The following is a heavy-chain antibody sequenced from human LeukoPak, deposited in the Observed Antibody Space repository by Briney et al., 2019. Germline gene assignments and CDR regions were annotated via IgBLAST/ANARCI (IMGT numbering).Heavy chain of an antibody. CDR2: INPSGGST. CDR3: ARGSALVIVGRGYSYGYWGY. J-gene: IGHJ4*02. CDR1: GYTFTSYY. D-gene: IGHD5-18*01. V-gene: IGHV1-46*01. Sequence: GASVKVSCKASGYTFTSYYMHWVRQAPGQGLEWMGIINPSGGSTSYAQKFQGRVTMTRDTSTSTVYMELSSLRSEDTAVYYCARGSALVIVGRGYSYGYWGYWGQGTLVTVSS.